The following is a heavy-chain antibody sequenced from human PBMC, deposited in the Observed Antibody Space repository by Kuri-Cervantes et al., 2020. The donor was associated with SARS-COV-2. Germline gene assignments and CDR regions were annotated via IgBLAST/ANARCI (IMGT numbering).Heavy chain of an antibody. D-gene: IGHD6-13*01. CDR2: IRYDGSNK. CDR3: AKDVRSSIHSSSWYPGLFDY. V-gene: IGHV3-30*02. J-gene: IGHJ4*02. CDR1: VFTLSSYG. Sequence: GGLLRSSGAASVFTLSSYGMHWVRQAPGKGLEWVAFIRYDGSNKYYADSVKGRFTISRDNSKNTLYLQMNSLRAEDTAVYSCAKDVRSSIHSSSWYPGLFDYWGQGTLVTVSS.